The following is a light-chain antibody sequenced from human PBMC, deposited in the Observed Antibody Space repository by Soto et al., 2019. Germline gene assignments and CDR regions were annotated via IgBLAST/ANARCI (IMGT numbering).Light chain of an antibody. Sequence: QSALTQPASVSGSPGQSITISCTGTSSDVGGYNYVSWYQQHPGKAPKLMIYDVSNRPSGVSNRFSGSKSGNTASLTISGLRAEDEADYYCSSYTSSSTPYVFGTGTKLTVL. J-gene: IGLJ1*01. CDR3: SSYTSSSTPYV. CDR1: SSDVGGYNY. CDR2: DVS. V-gene: IGLV2-14*01.